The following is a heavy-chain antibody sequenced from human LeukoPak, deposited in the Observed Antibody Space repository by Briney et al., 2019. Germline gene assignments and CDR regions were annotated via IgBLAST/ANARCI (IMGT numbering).Heavy chain of an antibody. CDR2: IWYDGSYT. V-gene: IGHV3-33*03. CDR1: GFTFSSYG. J-gene: IGHJ4*02. CDR3: AKPTSGDGSFLIDY. D-gene: IGHD1-26*01. Sequence: PGGSLRLSCAASGFTFSSYGMHWARQAPGKGLEWVAVIWYDGSYTYYAESVKGRFTISRDNSRNTLYLQMSSLRAEDTAVYYCAKPTSGDGSFLIDYWGQGTLVIVSS.